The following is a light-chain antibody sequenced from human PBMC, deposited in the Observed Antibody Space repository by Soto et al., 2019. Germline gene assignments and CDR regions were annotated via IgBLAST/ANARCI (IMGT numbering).Light chain of an antibody. J-gene: IGKJ1*01. V-gene: IGKV3D-15*02. CDR1: QCVGSN. Sequence: EIVMTQSPATLSLSPGERATLSCRASQCVGSNLAWYEQKPGQAPRLLIYGASTRAAGIPARFSGSGSGTDFTLTISSLQSEDFALYYCQQYNDSPTFGQGTKVEIK. CDR2: GAS. CDR3: QQYNDSPT.